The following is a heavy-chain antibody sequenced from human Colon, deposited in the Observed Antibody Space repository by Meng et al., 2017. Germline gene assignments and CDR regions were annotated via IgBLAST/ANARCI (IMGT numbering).Heavy chain of an antibody. CDR2: IVPNSGDT. V-gene: IGHV1-2*02. D-gene: IGHD2-15*01. CDR3: ARSTPSLDY. Sequence: QVQLVQFGPRMKRPWASVKVSCEAYGETFSDCYLHWVRQPPGQGLEWMGWIVPNSGDTNYAQKFQGRVTMTRDTSISTTYMELSRLTSDDTAVYYCARSTPSLDYWGQGTLVTVSS. CDR1: GETFSDCY. J-gene: IGHJ4*02.